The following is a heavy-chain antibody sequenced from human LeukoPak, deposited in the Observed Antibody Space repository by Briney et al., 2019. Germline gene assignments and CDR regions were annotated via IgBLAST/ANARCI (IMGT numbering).Heavy chain of an antibody. CDR2: INSDGSGT. CDR3: AKDMRSDTAMVPFDY. J-gene: IGHJ4*02. Sequence: PGGSLRLSCAASGFTFSSYWMHWVRQAPGKGLVWVSRINSDGSGTIYADSVRGRFTISRDNSKNTLYLQMNSLRAEDTAVYYCAKDMRSDTAMVPFDYWGQGTLVTVSS. D-gene: IGHD5-18*01. CDR1: GFTFSSYW. V-gene: IGHV3-74*01.